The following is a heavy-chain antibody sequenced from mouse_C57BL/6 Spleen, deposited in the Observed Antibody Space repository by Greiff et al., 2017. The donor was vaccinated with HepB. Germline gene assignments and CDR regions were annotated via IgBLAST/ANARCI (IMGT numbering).Heavy chain of an antibody. V-gene: IGHV1-81*01. D-gene: IGHD1-1*01. CDR2: IYPRSGNT. CDR3: ARRTTVVAYYFDY. J-gene: IGHJ2*01. CDR1: GYTFTSYG. Sequence: VQRVESGAELARPGASVKLSCKASGYTFTSYGISWVKQRTGQGLEWIGEIYPRSGNTYYNEKFKGKATLTADKSSSTAYMELRSLISEDSAVYFCARRTTVVAYYFDYWGQGTTLTVSS.